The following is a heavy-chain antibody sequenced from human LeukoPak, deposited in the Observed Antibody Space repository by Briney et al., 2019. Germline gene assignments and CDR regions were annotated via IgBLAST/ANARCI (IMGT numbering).Heavy chain of an antibody. CDR3: AREKMRYYDSSGYSDY. Sequence: PSETLSLTCTVSGGSISSGGYYWSWIRQHPGKGLEWIGYIYYSGSTYYNPSLKSRVTISVDTSKNQFSLKLSSVTAADTAVYYCAREKMRYYDSSGYSDYWGQGTLVTVSS. CDR2: IYYSGST. V-gene: IGHV4-31*03. D-gene: IGHD3-22*01. J-gene: IGHJ4*02. CDR1: GGSISSGGYY.